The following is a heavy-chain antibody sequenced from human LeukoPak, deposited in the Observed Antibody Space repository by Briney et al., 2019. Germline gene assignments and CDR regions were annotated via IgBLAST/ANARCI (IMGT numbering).Heavy chain of an antibody. Sequence: SETLSLTCTVSGGSISSYYWSWIRQPPGKGLEWIGYIYYSGSTNYNPSLKSRVTMSVDTSKNQFSLKLSSVTAADTAVYYCAREGNYDFWSGYYGNYYYYYMDVWGKGTTVTVSS. CDR3: AREGNYDFWSGYYGNYYYYYMDV. CDR1: GGSISSYY. D-gene: IGHD3-3*01. CDR2: IYYSGST. J-gene: IGHJ6*03. V-gene: IGHV4-59*12.